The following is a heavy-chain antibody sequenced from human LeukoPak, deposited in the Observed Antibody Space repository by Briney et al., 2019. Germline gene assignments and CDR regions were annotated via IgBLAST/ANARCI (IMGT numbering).Heavy chain of an antibody. CDR1: GFTFNSYG. CDR3: AREHTTVTSLLDY. J-gene: IGHJ4*02. V-gene: IGHV3-33*01. D-gene: IGHD4-17*01. Sequence: LAGGSLRLSCAASGFTFNSYGIHWVRQAPGKGLEWVAVIWYDGNNTYYADSVKGRFTISRDSSKNTMYLQMNSLRAEDTAVYYCAREHTTVTSLLDYWGQGTLVTVSS. CDR2: IWYDGNNT.